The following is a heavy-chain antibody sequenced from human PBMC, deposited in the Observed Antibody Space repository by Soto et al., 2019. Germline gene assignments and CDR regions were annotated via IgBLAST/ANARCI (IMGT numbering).Heavy chain of an antibody. CDR1: GFTFSSYA. J-gene: IGHJ6*02. V-gene: IGHV3-23*01. Sequence: PGGSLRLSCAASGFTFSSYAMSWVRQAPGKGLEWVSAISGSGGSTYYADSVKGRFTISRDNSKNTLYLQMNSLRAEDTAVYYCAKDTLTVTTGPPSGYYYYYGMDVWGQGTTVAVSS. CDR2: ISGSGGST. CDR3: AKDTLTVTTGPPSGYYYYYGMDV. D-gene: IGHD4-17*01.